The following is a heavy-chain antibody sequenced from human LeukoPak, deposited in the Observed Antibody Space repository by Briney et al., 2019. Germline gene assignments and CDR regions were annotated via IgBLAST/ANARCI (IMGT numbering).Heavy chain of an antibody. CDR3: AELGITMIGGV. CDR1: GFTFSSHV. CDR2: ISTSSGRT. Sequence: GGSLRLSCAASGFTFSSHVISWVRQTPGKGLEWVSAISTSSGRTYYADSVKGRFSISRDNSKNTLYLQINSLRAEDTAVYYCAELGITMIGGVWGKGTTVTISS. V-gene: IGHV3-23*01. D-gene: IGHD3-10*02. J-gene: IGHJ6*04.